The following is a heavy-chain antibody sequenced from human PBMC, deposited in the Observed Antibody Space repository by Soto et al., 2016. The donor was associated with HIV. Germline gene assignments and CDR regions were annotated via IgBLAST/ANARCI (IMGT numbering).Heavy chain of an antibody. Sequence: EVQLVETGGGVIQPGESLRLSCAASGFIVSSHYMSWVRQAPGKGLEWVSVIYSGGDTYYADSAKGRFTISRDTSDNMLFLQMDSLRADDTAVYYCARGAGMSYWGQGTLVTVSS. D-gene: IGHD3-10*01. CDR2: IYSGGDT. V-gene: IGHV3-53*02. CDR1: GFIVSSHY. CDR3: ARGAGMSY. J-gene: IGHJ4*02.